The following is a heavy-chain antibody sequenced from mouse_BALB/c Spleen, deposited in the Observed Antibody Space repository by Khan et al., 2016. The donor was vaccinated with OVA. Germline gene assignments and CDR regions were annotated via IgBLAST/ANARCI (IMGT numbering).Heavy chain of an antibody. CDR3: ARNGNYLYAMDY. V-gene: IGHV14-3*02. CDR2: IDPANGNT. CDR1: GFNIKDTY. Sequence: VQLKESGAELVKPGASVKLSCTASGFNIKDTYMHWVKQRPEQGLEWIGRIDPANGNTKYDPKFQGKATITADTSSNTAYQQLSSLTSEDTAVYYCARNGNYLYAMDYWGQGTSVTVSS. J-gene: IGHJ4*01. D-gene: IGHD2-1*01.